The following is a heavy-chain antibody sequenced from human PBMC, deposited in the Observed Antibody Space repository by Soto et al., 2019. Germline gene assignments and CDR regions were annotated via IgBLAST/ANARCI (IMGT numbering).Heavy chain of an antibody. CDR1: GYTFTSYG. J-gene: IGHJ6*02. V-gene: IGHV1-18*04. CDR3: ARDQASKYYEFWSGGDYYYYGMDV. Sequence: VKASCKASGYTFTSYGISWVRQAPGQGLEWMGWISAYNGNTNYAQKLQGRVTMTTDTSTSTAYMELRSLRSDDTAVYYCARDQASKYYEFWSGGDYYYYGMDVSGQGTTVTVS. D-gene: IGHD3-3*01. CDR2: ISAYNGNT.